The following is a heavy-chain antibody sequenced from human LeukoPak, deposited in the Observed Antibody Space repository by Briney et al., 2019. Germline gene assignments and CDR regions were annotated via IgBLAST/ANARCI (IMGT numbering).Heavy chain of an antibody. Sequence: GGSLRLSCAASGFTFSSYWMHWVRHAPGKGLVWVSGINSDGSSTTYADSVKGRFTISRDNAKNTLYLQMNSLRAEDTAVYYCARDLNVWGQGTTVTVSS. CDR3: ARDLNV. J-gene: IGHJ6*02. V-gene: IGHV3-74*01. CDR2: INSDGSST. CDR1: GFTFSSYW.